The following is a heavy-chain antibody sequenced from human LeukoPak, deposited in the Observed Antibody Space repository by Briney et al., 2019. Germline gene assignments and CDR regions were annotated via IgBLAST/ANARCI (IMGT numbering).Heavy chain of an antibody. CDR2: IHPDGRIT. V-gene: IGHV3-74*03. CDR3: APQQAYSPYNWFDP. CDR1: GFTISNYW. J-gene: IGHJ5*02. D-gene: IGHD5-12*01. Sequence: PGGSLRLSCVGSGFTISNYWMHWVRQAPGTGLMWVSRIHPDGRITTYADSVKGRFTISRDNAKNTLYLQMNSLRAEDTAVYYCAPQQAYSPYNWFDPWGQGTLVTVSS.